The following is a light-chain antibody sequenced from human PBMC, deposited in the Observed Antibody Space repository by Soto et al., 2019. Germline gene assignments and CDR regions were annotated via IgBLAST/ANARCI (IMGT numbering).Light chain of an antibody. CDR2: LGS. CDR1: HSLLHTNGYNY. Sequence: DIVMTQSPLTLPVTPGEPASISWRSSHSLLHTNGYNYLDWYLQKPGQSPQLLIYLGSTRASGVPDRFSGSGSGTDFTLKISRVEAEDVGVYYCMQALQTPLTFGGGTKVEI. J-gene: IGKJ4*01. V-gene: IGKV2-28*01. CDR3: MQALQTPLT.